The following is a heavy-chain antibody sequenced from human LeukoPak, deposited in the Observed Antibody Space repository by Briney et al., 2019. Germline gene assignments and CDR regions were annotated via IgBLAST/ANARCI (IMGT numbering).Heavy chain of an antibody. CDR3: ARANYGPDY. CDR2: IYYSGST. J-gene: IGHJ4*02. D-gene: IGHD3-16*01. Sequence: SETLSLTCTVSGGSISSYYWSWIRQPPGKGLEWIGYIYYSGSTYYNPSLKSRVTISVDTSKNQFSLKLSSVTAADTAVYYCARANYGPDYWGQGTLVTVSS. CDR1: GGSISSYY. V-gene: IGHV4-59*08.